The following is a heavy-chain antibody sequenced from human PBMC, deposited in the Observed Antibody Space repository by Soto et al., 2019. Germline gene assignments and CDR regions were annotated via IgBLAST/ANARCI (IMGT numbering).Heavy chain of an antibody. J-gene: IGHJ4*02. CDR2: IYYSGST. D-gene: IGHD5-18*01. CDR3: AREGLAMVTAPHSV. V-gene: IGHV4-31*03. CDR1: GGSISSGGYY. Sequence: SETLSLTCTVSGGSISSGGYYWSWIRQHPGKGLEWIGYIYYSGSTYYNPSLKSRVTISVDTSKNQFSLKLSSVTAPDTAVYYCAREGLAMVTAPHSVWGQGTLVTVSS.